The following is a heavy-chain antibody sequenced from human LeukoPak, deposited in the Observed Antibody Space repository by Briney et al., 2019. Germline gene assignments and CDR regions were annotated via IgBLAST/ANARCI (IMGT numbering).Heavy chain of an antibody. CDR2: IIPIFGTA. CDR3: ARFVTDGDAYGALDP. D-gene: IGHD4-17*01. Sequence: ASVKVSCKASGGTFSSYAISWVRQAPGQGLEWMGGIIPIFGTANYAQKFQGRVTITADKSTSTAYMELSSLRSEDTAVYYCARFVTDGDAYGALDPWGQGTLVTVSS. V-gene: IGHV1-69*06. J-gene: IGHJ5*02. CDR1: GGTFSSYA.